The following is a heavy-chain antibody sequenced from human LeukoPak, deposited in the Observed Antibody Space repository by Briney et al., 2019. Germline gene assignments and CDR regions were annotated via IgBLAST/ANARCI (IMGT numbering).Heavy chain of an antibody. D-gene: IGHD5-12*01. J-gene: IGHJ3*02. Sequence: SETLSLTCTVSGGSISSYYGSWIRQPAGKGLEWIGRIYTSGSTNYNPSLKSRVTMSVDTSKNQFSLKLSSVTAADTAVYYCAGIRGYSGYDDAFDIWGQGTMVTVSS. V-gene: IGHV4-4*07. CDR3: AGIRGYSGYDDAFDI. CDR1: GGSISSYY. CDR2: IYTSGST.